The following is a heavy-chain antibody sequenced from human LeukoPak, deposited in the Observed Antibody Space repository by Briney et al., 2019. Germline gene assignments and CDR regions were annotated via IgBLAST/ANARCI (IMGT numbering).Heavy chain of an antibody. J-gene: IGHJ6*03. CDR3: ARVTVRMVLPYYYYMDV. V-gene: IGHV4-39*07. D-gene: IGHD4-17*01. CDR1: GGSISSSSYY. CDR2: IYYSGST. Sequence: SETLSLTCTVSGGSISSSSYYWGWICQPPGKGLEWIGSIYYSGSTYYNLSLKSRVTISVDTSKNQFSLKLSSVTAADTAVYYCARVTVRMVLPYYYYMDVWGKGTTVTISS.